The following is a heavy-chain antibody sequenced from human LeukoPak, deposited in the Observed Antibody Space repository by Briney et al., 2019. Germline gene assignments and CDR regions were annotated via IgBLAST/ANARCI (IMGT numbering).Heavy chain of an antibody. CDR1: GGSISSYY. V-gene: IGHV4-59*08. Sequence: PSETLSLTCTVSGGSISSYYWSWIRQPPGKGLEWIGYIYYSGSTNYNPSLKSRVTISVDTSKNQFSLKLSSVTAADTAVYYCAGSYSSSWYGRAEYSQHWGQGTLVTVSS. CDR3: AGSYSSSWYGRAEYSQH. J-gene: IGHJ1*01. CDR2: IYYSGST. D-gene: IGHD6-13*01.